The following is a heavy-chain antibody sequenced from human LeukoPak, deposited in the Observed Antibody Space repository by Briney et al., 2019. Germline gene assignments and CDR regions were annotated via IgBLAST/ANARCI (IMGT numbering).Heavy chain of an antibody. Sequence: SVKVSCKASGGTFSSYAISWVRQAPGQGLEWMGGIIPIFGTANYAQKFQGRVTIIADKSTSTAYMELSSLRSEDTAVYYCARDLSKWLRLQNLDYWGQGTLVTVSS. CDR2: IIPIFGTA. D-gene: IGHD5-12*01. J-gene: IGHJ4*02. CDR1: GGTFSSYA. V-gene: IGHV1-69*06. CDR3: ARDLSKWLRLQNLDY.